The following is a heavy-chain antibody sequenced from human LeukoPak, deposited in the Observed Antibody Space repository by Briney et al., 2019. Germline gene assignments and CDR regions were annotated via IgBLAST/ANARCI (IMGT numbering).Heavy chain of an antibody. J-gene: IGHJ4*02. CDR3: ARVGIYGDYNRYFDY. CDR2: MKGDGSEI. D-gene: IGHD4-17*01. Sequence: GGSLRLSCAASGFTFNTYYMSWVRQAPGKGLEWVANMKGDGSEIYYLDSVRGRFAISRDNAKNSLYLQMNSLRAEDTALYYCARVGIYGDYNRYFDYWGQGTLVTVSS. CDR1: GFTFNTYY. V-gene: IGHV3-7*03.